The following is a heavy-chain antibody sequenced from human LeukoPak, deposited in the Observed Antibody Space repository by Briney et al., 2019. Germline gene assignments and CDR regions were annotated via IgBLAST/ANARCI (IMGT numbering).Heavy chain of an antibody. V-gene: IGHV3-30*04. D-gene: IGHD3-22*01. CDR3: ARDLYYDSSGDEPPDY. CDR1: GFTFSSYA. CDR2: ISYDGSNK. J-gene: IGHJ4*02. Sequence: GRSLRLSCAASGFTFSSYAMHWVRQAPGKGLEWVAVISYDGSNKYYADSVKGRFTISRDNSKNTLYLQMNSLRAEDTAVYYCARDLYYDSSGDEPPDYWGQGTLVTVSS.